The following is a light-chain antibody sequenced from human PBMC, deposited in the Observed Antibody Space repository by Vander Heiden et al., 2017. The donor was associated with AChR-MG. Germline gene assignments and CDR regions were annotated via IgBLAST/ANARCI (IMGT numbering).Light chain of an antibody. CDR2: EVT. J-gene: IGLJ3*02. V-gene: IGLV2-23*02. CDR3: CSYAGSSTWV. CDR1: SSDVGSYNL. Sequence: QSALTPPASVSGSPGQSITISCTGASSDVGSYNLVSWYQQLPGKAPKLMIYEVTRRPSEISDRFSGSKSANTASLTISGLQAEDEADYYCCSYAGSSTWVFGGGTKVTVL.